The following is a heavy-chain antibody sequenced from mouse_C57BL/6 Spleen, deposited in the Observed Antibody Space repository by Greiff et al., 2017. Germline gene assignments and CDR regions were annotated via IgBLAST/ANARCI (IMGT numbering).Heavy chain of an antibody. J-gene: IGHJ2*01. CDR3: SILGYDRDYFDY. Sequence: QVQLQQSGAELVKPGASVKISCKASGYAFSSYWMNWVKQRPGKGLEWIGRIYPGNGDTNYNGKFKGQATLTADKSSSTAYMQLSSLASEDSAVYCCSILGYDRDYFDYWGQGTTRTVSS. CDR2: IYPGNGDT. V-gene: IGHV1-80*01. CDR1: GYAFSSYW. D-gene: IGHD2-2*01.